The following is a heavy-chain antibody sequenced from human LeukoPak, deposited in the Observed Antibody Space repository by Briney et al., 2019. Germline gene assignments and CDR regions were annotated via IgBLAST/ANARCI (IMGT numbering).Heavy chain of an antibody. J-gene: IGHJ6*02. CDR1: GGSFSGYY. D-gene: IGHD6-19*01. CDR3: ARLGRVAAAGAYDYHSLDV. V-gene: IGHV4-59*08. CDR2: IYCSGST. Sequence: SETLSLTCAVYGGSFSGYYWSWIRQPPGKGLEWIGDIYCSGSTDHNPSLKSRVTFSVDTSKNQLSLKLNSVTAADTALYYCARLGRVAAAGAYDYHSLDVWGQGITVTVSS.